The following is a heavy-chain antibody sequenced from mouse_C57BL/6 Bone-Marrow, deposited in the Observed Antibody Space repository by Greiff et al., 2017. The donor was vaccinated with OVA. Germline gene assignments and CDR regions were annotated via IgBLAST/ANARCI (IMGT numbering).Heavy chain of an antibody. Sequence: VQLQQSGPGLVKPSQSLSLTCSVTGYSITSGYYWNWIRQFPGNKLEWMGYISYDGSNNYNPSLKNRISITRDTSKNQFFLKLNSVTTEDTATYYCASLYGNYDYWGQGTTLTVSS. J-gene: IGHJ2*01. CDR2: ISYDGSN. V-gene: IGHV3-6*01. CDR1: GYSITSGYY. CDR3: ASLYGNYDY. D-gene: IGHD2-1*01.